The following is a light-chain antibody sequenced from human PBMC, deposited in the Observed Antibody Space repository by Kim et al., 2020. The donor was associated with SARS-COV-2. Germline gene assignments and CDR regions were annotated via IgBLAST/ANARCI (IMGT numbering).Light chain of an antibody. J-gene: IGLJ3*02. CDR2: EDK. Sequence: GKTVTTSCTRSSGTFANNYVQWYQQRPGSSPTTVIFEDKQRHSGVPHRFSGSVDSSSNSASLTISGLRPEDEADYYCQSYDGNTLVFGGGTQLTVL. CDR3: QSYDGNTLV. CDR1: SGTFANNY. V-gene: IGLV6-57*01.